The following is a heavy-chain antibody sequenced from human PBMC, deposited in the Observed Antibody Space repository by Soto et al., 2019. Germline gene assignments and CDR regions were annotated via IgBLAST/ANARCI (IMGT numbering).Heavy chain of an antibody. D-gene: IGHD5-18*01. J-gene: IGHJ6*02. V-gene: IGHV5-51*01. CDR3: ARHGSYGYQVGYYYGMDV. Sequence: GESLKISCQASGYTFTNYWVGWVRQMPGKGLEWMGIIYPDDSDTRYSPSFQGQVTISADKSISTAYLQWSSLKASDTAMYYCARHGSYGYQVGYYYGMDVWGQGTTVTVSS. CDR2: IYPDDSDT. CDR1: GYTFTNYW.